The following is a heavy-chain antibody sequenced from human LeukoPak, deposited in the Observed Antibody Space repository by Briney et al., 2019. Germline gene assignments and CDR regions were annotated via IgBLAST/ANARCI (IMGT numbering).Heavy chain of an antibody. CDR3: ARSPNDFWSGYYLDV. J-gene: IGHJ6*02. Sequence: GASLEISCKGSGYSFTSYWIGWVRQMPGKGLEWMGIIYPGDSDTRYSPSFQGQVTISADKSISTAYLQWSSLKASDTAMYYCARSPNDFWSGYYLDVWGQGTTVTVSS. D-gene: IGHD3-3*01. CDR1: GYSFTSYW. V-gene: IGHV5-51*01. CDR2: IYPGDSDT.